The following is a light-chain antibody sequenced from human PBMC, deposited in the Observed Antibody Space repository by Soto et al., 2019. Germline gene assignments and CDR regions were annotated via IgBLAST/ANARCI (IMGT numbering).Light chain of an antibody. CDR2: GAS. CDR3: QQRCNWPIT. Sequence: EIVLTQSPATLSLSPGERATLSCRASQSVSSYLAWYQQKPGQAPRRLIYGASNRDTSIPARFSGSGSGTDFTLTISSLGPAYFAVYYCQQRCNWPITFSPGTKVEIK. CDR1: QSVSSY. V-gene: IGKV3-11*01. J-gene: IGKJ3*01.